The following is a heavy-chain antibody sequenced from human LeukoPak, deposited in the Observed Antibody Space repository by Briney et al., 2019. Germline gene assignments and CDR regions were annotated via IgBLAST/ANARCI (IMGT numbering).Heavy chain of an antibody. CDR2: ISAYNGYT. CDR1: GYTFTSYG. D-gene: IGHD4-17*01. V-gene: IGHV1-18*01. Sequence: ASVKVSCKASGYTFTSYGISWVRQAPGQGLEWMGWISAYNGYTNYAQKPQGRVTMTTDTSTSTAYLELRSLRSDDTAVYYCARTMTTVTPRGVDYWGQGTLVTVSS. CDR3: ARTMTTVTPRGVDY. J-gene: IGHJ4*02.